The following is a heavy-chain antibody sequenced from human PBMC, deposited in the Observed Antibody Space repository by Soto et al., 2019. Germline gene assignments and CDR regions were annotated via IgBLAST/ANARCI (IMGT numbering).Heavy chain of an antibody. CDR1: GFTFSGSA. CDR2: IRSKANSYAT. J-gene: IGHJ6*02. D-gene: IGHD3-16*02. CDR3: TSPYYDYVWGSYRPREYGMDV. Sequence: GGSLRLSCAASGFTFSGSAMHWVRQASGKGLEWVGHIRSKANSYATAYAASVKGRFTISRDDSKNTAYLQMNSLKTEDTAVYYCTSPYYDYVWGSYRPREYGMDVWGQGTTVTVSS. V-gene: IGHV3-73*01.